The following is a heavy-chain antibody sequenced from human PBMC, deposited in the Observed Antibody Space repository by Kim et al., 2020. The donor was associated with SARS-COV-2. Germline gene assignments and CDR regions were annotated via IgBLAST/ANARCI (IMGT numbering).Heavy chain of an antibody. D-gene: IGHD6-13*01. Sequence: TPSLQIRVTISVDKSKNQFSLKLSSVTAADTAVYYCARAPSSSWYGRFDYWGQGTLVTVSS. CDR3: ARAPSSSWYGRFDY. J-gene: IGHJ4*02. V-gene: IGHV4-4*02.